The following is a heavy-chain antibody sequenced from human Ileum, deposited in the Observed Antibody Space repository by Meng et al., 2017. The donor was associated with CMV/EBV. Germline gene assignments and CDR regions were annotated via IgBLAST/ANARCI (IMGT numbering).Heavy chain of an antibody. CDR3: ARGINCSSTSCYTPRGTFDY. CDR2: INKSGST. V-gene: IGHV4-34*01. Sequence: SFLGYYWSWLRQPPGKGLEWIGEINKSGSTNYNPSLKSRVTISVDTSKNQFSLKLSSVTAADTAVYYCARGINCSSTSCYTPRGTFDYWGQGTLVTVSS. CDR1: SFLGYY. D-gene: IGHD2-2*02. J-gene: IGHJ4*02.